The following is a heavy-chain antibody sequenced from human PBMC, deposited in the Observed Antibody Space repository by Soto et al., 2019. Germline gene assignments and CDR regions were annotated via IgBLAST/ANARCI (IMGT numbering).Heavy chain of an antibody. Sequence: SGPTLVNPTQTLTLTCTVSGFSLTTRGMTLGWIRQSPGKAPEWLALSTQYSPSLQSRLTFTEDTSKNQVVLTMTNMDPVDTATYYCTLRQDTSRGPIYWGQGIMVTVSS. CDR1: GFSLTTRGMT. V-gene: IGHV2-5*01. J-gene: IGHJ4*02. CDR2: ST. D-gene: IGHD6-13*01. CDR3: TLRQDTSRGPIY.